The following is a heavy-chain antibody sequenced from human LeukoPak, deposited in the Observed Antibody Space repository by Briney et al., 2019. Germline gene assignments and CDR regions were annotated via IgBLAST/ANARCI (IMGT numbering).Heavy chain of an antibody. V-gene: IGHV1-46*01. CDR3: ARDFGPEKWFGEINWFDP. Sequence: GASVKVSCKASGYTFTSYYMHWVRQAPGQGLEWMGIINPSGGSTSYAQKFQGRVTMTRDTSTSTVYMELSSLRSEDTAVYYCARDFGPEKWFGEINWFDPWGQGTLVTVSS. D-gene: IGHD3-10*01. CDR1: GYTFTSYY. CDR2: INPSGGST. J-gene: IGHJ5*02.